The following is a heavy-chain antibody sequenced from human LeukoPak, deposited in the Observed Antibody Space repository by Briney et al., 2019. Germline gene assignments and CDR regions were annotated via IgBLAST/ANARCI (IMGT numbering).Heavy chain of an antibody. D-gene: IGHD3-10*01. CDR2: FDPEDGET. Sequence: ASVKVSCRVSGYTLTELSMHWVRQAPGKGLEWMGGFDPEDGETIYAQKFQGRVTMTEDTSTDTAYMELSSLRSEDTAVYYCATHPYGSGSEGDYWGQGTLVTVSS. J-gene: IGHJ4*02. CDR3: ATHPYGSGSEGDY. V-gene: IGHV1-24*01. CDR1: GYTLTELS.